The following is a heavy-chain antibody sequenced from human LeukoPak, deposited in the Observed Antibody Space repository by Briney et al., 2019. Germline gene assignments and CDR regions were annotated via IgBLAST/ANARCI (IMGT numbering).Heavy chain of an antibody. CDR2: ISYDGSNK. J-gene: IGHJ4*02. D-gene: IGHD6-13*01. V-gene: IGHV3-30-3*01. CDR3: ARALAAAGIDY. Sequence: PGGSLRLSCAASGFTFSSYAMSWVRQAPGKGLEWVAVISYDGSNKYYADSVKGRFTISRDNSKNTLYLQMNSLRAEDTAVYYCARALAAAGIDYWGQGTLVTVSS. CDR1: GFTFSSYA.